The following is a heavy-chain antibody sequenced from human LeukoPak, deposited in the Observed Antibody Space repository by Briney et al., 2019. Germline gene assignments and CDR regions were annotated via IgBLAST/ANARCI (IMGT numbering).Heavy chain of an antibody. V-gene: IGHV3-53*01. J-gene: IGHJ6*02. CDR1: GFTVSSNY. D-gene: IGHD6-25*01. CDR3: APATIAAATGHHFYYGMGV. CDR2: IYSGGST. Sequence: PGGSLRLSCAASGFTVSSNYMSWVRQAPGKGLEWVSVIYSGGSTYYADSVKGRFTISRDNSKNTLYLQMNSLRAEDTAVYYCAPATIAAATGHHFYYGMGVWGQGTTVTVSS.